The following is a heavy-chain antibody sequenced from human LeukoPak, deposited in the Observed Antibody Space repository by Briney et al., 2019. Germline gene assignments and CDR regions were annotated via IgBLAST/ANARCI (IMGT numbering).Heavy chain of an antibody. V-gene: IGHV4-38-2*02. J-gene: IGHJ6*03. CDR3: ARSILGYCSGGSCSQDYYYYYMDV. CDR2: IDHSGST. D-gene: IGHD2-15*01. CDR1: GYSISSGYY. Sequence: PSETLSLTCTVSGYSISSGYYWGWIRQPPGKGREWTGSIDHSGSTYYNPSLKSRITISVDTSKNQFSLKLSSVTAADTAVYYCARSILGYCSGGSCSQDYYYYYMDVWGKGTTVTISS.